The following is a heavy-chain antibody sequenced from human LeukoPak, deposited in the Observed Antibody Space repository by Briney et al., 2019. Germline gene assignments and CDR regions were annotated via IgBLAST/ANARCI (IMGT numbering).Heavy chain of an antibody. V-gene: IGHV1-8*01. CDR1: GYTFTSYD. CDR3: ARGWGIVVENAFDI. CDR2: MNPNSGNT. J-gene: IGHJ3*02. Sequence: ASVKVSCKASGYTFTSYDINWVRQATGQGPEWMGWMNPNSGNTGYAQKFQGRVTMTRNTSISTAYMELSSLRSEDTAVYYCARGWGIVVENAFDIWGQGTMVTVSS. D-gene: IGHD3-22*01.